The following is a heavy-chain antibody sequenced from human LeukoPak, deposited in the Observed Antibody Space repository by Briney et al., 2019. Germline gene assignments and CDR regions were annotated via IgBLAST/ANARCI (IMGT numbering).Heavy chain of an antibody. V-gene: IGHV3-64*01. CDR3: AKDSLTYYYDSSGYQLDY. Sequence: GGSLRLSCAASGFTFSSYAMHWVRQAPGKGLEYVSVISSNGGNIYYANSVKGRFTISRDNSKNTLYLQMNSLRAEDTAVYYCAKDSLTYYYDSSGYQLDYWGQGTLVTVSS. CDR1: GFTFSSYA. J-gene: IGHJ4*02. D-gene: IGHD3-22*01. CDR2: ISSNGGNI.